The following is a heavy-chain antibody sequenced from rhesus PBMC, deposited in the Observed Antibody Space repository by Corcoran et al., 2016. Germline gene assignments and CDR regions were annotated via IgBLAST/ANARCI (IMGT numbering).Heavy chain of an antibody. J-gene: IGHJ4*01. V-gene: IGHV4-173*01. CDR2: ISGSGGST. CDR3: ARPRGYSGYSPFDY. D-gene: IGHD5-30*01. CDR1: GGSISSNW. Sequence: QLQLQESGPGLVKPSETLSLTCAVSGGSISSNWWSWIRQPPGKGLEWIGRISGSGGSTSYNPSLKMRVTISTDTSKNQFSLKLSSVTAADTAVYYCARPRGYSGYSPFDYWGQGVLVTVSS.